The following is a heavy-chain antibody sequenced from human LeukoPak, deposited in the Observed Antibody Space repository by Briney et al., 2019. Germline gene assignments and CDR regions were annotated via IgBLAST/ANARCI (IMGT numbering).Heavy chain of an antibody. Sequence: GASVKVSCKASGYTFTGYYIHWARQAPGQGLEWMGWINPNSGGANYAQKFQGRVTMTRDTSISTAYMELSRLRSDDTAVYYCARDYGDYLNWFDPWGQGTLVTVSS. D-gene: IGHD4-17*01. CDR1: GYTFTGYY. V-gene: IGHV1-2*02. CDR2: INPNSGGA. J-gene: IGHJ5*02. CDR3: ARDYGDYLNWFDP.